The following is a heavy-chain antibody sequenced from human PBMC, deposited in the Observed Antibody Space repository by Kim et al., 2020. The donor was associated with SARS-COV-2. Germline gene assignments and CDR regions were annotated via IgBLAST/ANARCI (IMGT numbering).Heavy chain of an antibody. Sequence: TPSHPSLKSTVTISVDTTKHQVSRRVSSVTAADTAVYYCARPGLLFGMDVWGQGTTVTVSS. J-gene: IGHJ6*02. CDR3: ARPGLLFGMDV. D-gene: IGHD3-10*01. CDR2: T. V-gene: IGHV4-39*01.